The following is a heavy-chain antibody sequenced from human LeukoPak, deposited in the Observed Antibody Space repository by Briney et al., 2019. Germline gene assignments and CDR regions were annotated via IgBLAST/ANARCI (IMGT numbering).Heavy chain of an antibody. CDR2: ISGSGGST. D-gene: IGHD4-17*01. J-gene: IGHJ4*02. CDR1: GFTFSSYG. V-gene: IGHV3-23*01. Sequence: QPGGTLRLSCAASGFTFSSYGMNWVRQAPGKGLECVSAISGSGGSTYYADSVKGRFTISRDNSKNTLYLQMNSLRAEDTAVYYCVTTRGFDYGDFGDWGQGTLVTVSS. CDR3: VTTRGFDYGDFGD.